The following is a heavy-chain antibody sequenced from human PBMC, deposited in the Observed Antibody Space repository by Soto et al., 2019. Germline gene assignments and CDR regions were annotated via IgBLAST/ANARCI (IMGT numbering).Heavy chain of an antibody. D-gene: IGHD3-10*01. Sequence: GGSLRLSCAASGLTFSSYAMNWVRQATGKGLEWVSSISNSSTYIYYADSVKGRFTISRDNAKNSLFLQMNSLRAEDTALYYCARFIGSGSYRSDYWGQGTLVTVSS. J-gene: IGHJ4*02. CDR3: ARFIGSGSYRSDY. V-gene: IGHV3-21*01. CDR2: ISNSSTYI. CDR1: GLTFSSYA.